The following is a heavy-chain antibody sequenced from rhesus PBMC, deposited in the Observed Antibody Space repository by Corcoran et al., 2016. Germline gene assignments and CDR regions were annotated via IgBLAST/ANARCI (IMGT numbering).Heavy chain of an antibody. J-gene: IGHJ4*01. CDR1: AGSISSNY. Sequence: QVQLQESGPGLVKPSETLSLTCAVSAGSISSNYWSWIRQPPGKGLEWIGYIYGSSGSTYYNPSLKSRVTISTDTSKNQFSLKRSSVTAADTAVYYCARDEVTIFGLGRNYFDYWGQGVLVTVSS. V-gene: IGHV4-160*01. CDR3: ARDEVTIFGLGRNYFDY. D-gene: IGHD3-3*01. CDR2: IYGSSGST.